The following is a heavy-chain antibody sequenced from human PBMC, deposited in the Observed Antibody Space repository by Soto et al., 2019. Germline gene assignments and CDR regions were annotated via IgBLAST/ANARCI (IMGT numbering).Heavy chain of an antibody. J-gene: IGHJ4*02. V-gene: IGHV3-74*01. CDR1: GFTLSNYW. Sequence: EVQLVESGGVSVQPGGSLRLSCTASGFTLSNYWMHWVRQAPGKGLVWVSRINTDGSTTTYADSVKGRFTISRDNAKNTLYRQMNSLRDEDTAVYYCVRIRRGYGYTFGYWGQRTLVTVSS. D-gene: IGHD5-12*01. CDR2: INTDGSTT. CDR3: VRIRRGYGYTFGY.